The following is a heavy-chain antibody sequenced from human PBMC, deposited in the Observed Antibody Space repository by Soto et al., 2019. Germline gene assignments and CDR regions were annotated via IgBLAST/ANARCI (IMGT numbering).Heavy chain of an antibody. D-gene: IGHD3-3*01. V-gene: IGHV3-33*06. CDR1: GFTFSSYG. Sequence: GGSLRLSCAASGFTFSSYGMHWVRQAPGKGLEWVAVIWYDGSNKYYADSVKGRFTISRDNSKNTLYLQMNSLRAEDTAVYYCAKDGRGGFLEWFFPNGMDGWGQGTTVTVSS. J-gene: IGHJ6*02. CDR2: IWYDGSNK. CDR3: AKDGRGGFLEWFFPNGMDG.